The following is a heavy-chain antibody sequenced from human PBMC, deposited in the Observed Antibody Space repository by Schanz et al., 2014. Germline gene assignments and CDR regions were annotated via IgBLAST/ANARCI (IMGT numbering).Heavy chain of an antibody. V-gene: IGHV4-4*02. J-gene: IGHJ4*02. CDR1: GLTFSDYY. CDR3: ARGPIPIQGVPMDF. D-gene: IGHD3-10*01. CDR2: IYHSGRT. Sequence: VQLLESGGGLVKPGGSLRLSCAASGLTFSDYYMSWIRQAPGKGLEWIGEIYHSGRTNYNPSLKSRVTISVDKSNNEFSLKLSSVTAADTAVYYCARGPIPIQGVPMDFWGQGTLVTVSS.